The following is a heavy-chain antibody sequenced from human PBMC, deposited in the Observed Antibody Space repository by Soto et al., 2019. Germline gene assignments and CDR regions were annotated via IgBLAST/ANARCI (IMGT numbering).Heavy chain of an antibody. V-gene: IGHV4-39*01. CDR2: IYYSGDT. J-gene: IGHJ4*02. CDR3: ARHYPFGSGSYSPYYFDS. CDR1: GGSISRSR. D-gene: IGHD3-10*01. Sequence: PSETLSLTCTVSGGSISRSRWGWIRQPPGKGLEWIGNIYYSGDTYYNPSLKSRLTISVDTSKNQFSLKLSSVTAADTAVYYCARHYPFGSGSYSPYYFDSWGQGTLVTV.